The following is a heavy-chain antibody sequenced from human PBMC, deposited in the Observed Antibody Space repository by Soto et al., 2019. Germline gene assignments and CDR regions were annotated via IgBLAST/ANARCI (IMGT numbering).Heavy chain of an antibody. V-gene: IGHV3-35*01. CDR2: VSWNGSRT. CDR1: GFTFSNSD. J-gene: IGHJ5*02. D-gene: IGHD2-21*02. Sequence: LRLSCAASGFTFSNSDMNWVRQAPGKGLEWVSGVSWNGSRTHYADSVKGRFIISRDNSRNFLYQQMNSLRPEDMAVYYCARIRNGGNSRNWFDPWGQGTLVTVSS. CDR3: ARIRNGGNSRNWFDP.